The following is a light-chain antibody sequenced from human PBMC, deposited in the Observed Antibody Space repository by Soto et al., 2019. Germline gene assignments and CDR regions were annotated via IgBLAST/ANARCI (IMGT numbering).Light chain of an antibody. V-gene: IGLV1-40*01. J-gene: IGLJ1*01. CDR1: ISNIGAGYD. CDR3: QSYDSSLSAYV. Sequence: QSALAQPASVSGAPGQKFTISCTGSISNIGAGYDLHWYQQLPGTAPKLLLYGKNNRPSGVPDRFSGSKSGTSASLAITGLQAEHAADYYCQSYDSSLSAYVFGTGTKVTVL. CDR2: GKN.